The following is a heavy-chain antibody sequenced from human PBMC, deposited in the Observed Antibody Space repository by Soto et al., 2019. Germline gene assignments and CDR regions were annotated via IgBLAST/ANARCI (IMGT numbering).Heavy chain of an antibody. CDR3: ARVFVPRDSSSWIDD. D-gene: IGHD6-13*01. Sequence: PGGSLRLSCAASWFPFRNYSMNWVRQAPGKGLEWVSYISSSSSTIYYEDSVKGRFTISRDNAKNSLYLQMNSLRAEDTSVYYCARVFVPRDSSSWIDDWGQGTLVTVSS. CDR2: ISSSSSTI. CDR1: WFPFRNYS. V-gene: IGHV3-48*01. J-gene: IGHJ4*02.